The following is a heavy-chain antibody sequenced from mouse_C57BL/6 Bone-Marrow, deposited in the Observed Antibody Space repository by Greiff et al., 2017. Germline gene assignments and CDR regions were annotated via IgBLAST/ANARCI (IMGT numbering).Heavy chain of an antibody. CDR3: AREYYYGSFYYAMDY. Sequence: EVQLQQSGPVLVKPGASVKMSCKASGYTFTDYYMNWVKQSHGKSLEWIGVINPYNGGTSYNQKFKGKATLTVDKSSITAYMELNSLTSEDSAVYYCAREYYYGSFYYAMDYWGQGTSVTVSS. CDR1: GYTFTDYY. D-gene: IGHD1-1*01. V-gene: IGHV1-19*01. CDR2: INPYNGGT. J-gene: IGHJ4*01.